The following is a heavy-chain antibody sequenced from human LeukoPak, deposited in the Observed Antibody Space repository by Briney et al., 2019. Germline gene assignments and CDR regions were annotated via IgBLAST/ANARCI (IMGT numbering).Heavy chain of an antibody. D-gene: IGHD5-24*01. V-gene: IGHV3-7*01. J-gene: IGHJ4*02. CDR3: ARDGGWLQFNS. CDR2: IKKDGSAE. CDR1: GFTFSNYW. Sequence: GGSLRLSCEVSGFTFSNYWMSRVRQAPGKGLEWIGYIKKDGSAEYYVDSVKGRFTISRDNAKNSLYLQMSSLRVEDTAVYYCARDGGWLQFNSWGQGTLVAVSS.